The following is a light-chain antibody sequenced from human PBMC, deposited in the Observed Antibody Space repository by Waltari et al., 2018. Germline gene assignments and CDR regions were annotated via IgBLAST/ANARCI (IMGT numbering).Light chain of an antibody. Sequence: EIVITQSPASLSVSPGERATLSCRASQTVNNDLAWYQQKHGQAPRLLIYGASTRATGVPARVSGSVSGTEFTLTISSLQSEDFAVYYCQQYSDWIAFGGGTKVDIK. CDR1: QTVNND. J-gene: IGKJ4*01. CDR3: QQYSDWIA. V-gene: IGKV3-15*01. CDR2: GAS.